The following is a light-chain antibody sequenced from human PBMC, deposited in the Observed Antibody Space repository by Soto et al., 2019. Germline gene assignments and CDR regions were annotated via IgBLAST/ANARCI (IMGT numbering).Light chain of an antibody. CDR1: QSVSSN. J-gene: IGKJ4*01. Sequence: EIVMTQSPGTLSVSPGERATLSCRTSQSVSSNLAWYQQKPGQAPRLLIYGASTRATGIPARFSGRGSGTEFTLTISSPQSEDFAVYYCQQYNDWPPVTFGGGTKVEIK. V-gene: IGKV3-15*01. CDR2: GAS. CDR3: QQYNDWPPVT.